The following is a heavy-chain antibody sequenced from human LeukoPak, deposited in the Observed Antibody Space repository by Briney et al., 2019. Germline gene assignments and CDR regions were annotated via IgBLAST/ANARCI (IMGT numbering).Heavy chain of an antibody. V-gene: IGHV3-23*01. CDR3: AKWGCSGGSCYPFDY. D-gene: IGHD2-15*01. J-gene: IGHJ4*02. CDR1: GFTFSSYA. CDR2: TNGSGGRT. Sequence: PGRSLRLSCAASGFTFSSYAMSWVRQAPGKGLEWVSATNGSGGRTYYADSVKGRFTISRDNSKNTLYLQMNSLRAEDTAVYYCAKWGCSGGSCYPFDYWGQGTLVTVSS.